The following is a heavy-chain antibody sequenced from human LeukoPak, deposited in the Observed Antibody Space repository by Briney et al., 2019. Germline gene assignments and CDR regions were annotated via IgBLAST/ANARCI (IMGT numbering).Heavy chain of an antibody. V-gene: IGHV3-23*01. J-gene: IGHJ4*02. CDR1: GFTFSNYA. CDR3: ARLSSGSHPNFDY. D-gene: IGHD3-22*01. Sequence: GGSLRLSCAASGFTFSNYAMSWVRQAPEKGLEWVSAISGSGGSIYYADSVRGRFTISRDNAKNSLYLQMNSLRAEDTAVYYCARLSSGSHPNFDYWGQGTLVTVSS. CDR2: ISGSGGSI.